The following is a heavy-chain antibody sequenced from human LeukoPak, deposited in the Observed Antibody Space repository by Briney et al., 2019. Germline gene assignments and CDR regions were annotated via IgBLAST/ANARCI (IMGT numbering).Heavy chain of an antibody. D-gene: IGHD2-15*01. Sequence: SVKVSCKASGGTFSSYAISWVRQAPGQGLEWMGGIIPIFGTANYAQKFQGRVTITTDESTSTAYMELSSLRSEDTAVYYCARGGYCSGGSCYSHFDYWGQGTLVTVSS. V-gene: IGHV1-69*05. CDR2: IIPIFGTA. CDR1: GGTFSSYA. J-gene: IGHJ4*02. CDR3: ARGGYCSGGSCYSHFDY.